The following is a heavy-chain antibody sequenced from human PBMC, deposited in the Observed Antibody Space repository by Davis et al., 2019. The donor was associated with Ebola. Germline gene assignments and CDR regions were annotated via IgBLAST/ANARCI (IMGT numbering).Heavy chain of an antibody. D-gene: IGHD2-21*02. CDR2: IYYSGGT. V-gene: IGHV4-39*01. CDR1: GGSISSSSYY. Sequence: MPGGSLRLSCTVSGGSISSSSYYWGWIRQPPGKGLEWIGSIYYSGGTYYNPSLKSRVTISVDTSKNQFSLKLSSVTAADTAVYYCARHYPTGGDPHVGWGQGTLVTVSS. CDR3: ARHYPTGGDPHVG. J-gene: IGHJ4*02.